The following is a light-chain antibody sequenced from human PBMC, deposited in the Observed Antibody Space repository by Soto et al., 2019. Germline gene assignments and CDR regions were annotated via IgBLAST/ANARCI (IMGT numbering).Light chain of an antibody. CDR3: QQYNSYSPLT. CDR1: QSITNW. CDR2: DAS. V-gene: IGKV1-5*01. Sequence: DIQMTQSPSTLSASVGDRVTITCRASQSITNWLAWYQQKPGKAPKLLVYDASSLESGVPSRFSGSGSGTEVTLTISSLQPDDFVTYYCQQYNSYSPLTFGPGTKVDIK. J-gene: IGKJ3*01.